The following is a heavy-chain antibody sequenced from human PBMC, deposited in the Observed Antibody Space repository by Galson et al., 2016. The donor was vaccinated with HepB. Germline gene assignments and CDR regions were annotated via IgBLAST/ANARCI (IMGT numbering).Heavy chain of an antibody. D-gene: IGHD3-22*01. CDR1: GFTFGDHA. Sequence: SLRLSCAASGFTFGDHAMSWFRQAPGKGLEWVAFIRTKTYGRTTEYAASVKGRFTISRDDSKSIAFLQMNSLKTEDTAVYFCIRMRNRLGYYLPDYWGQGTLVTVSS. CDR3: IRMRNRLGYYLPDY. CDR2: IRTKTYGRTT. J-gene: IGHJ4*02. V-gene: IGHV3-49*03.